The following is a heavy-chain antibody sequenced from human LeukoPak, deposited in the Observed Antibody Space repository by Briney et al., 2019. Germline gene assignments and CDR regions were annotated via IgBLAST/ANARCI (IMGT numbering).Heavy chain of an antibody. D-gene: IGHD1-26*01. J-gene: IGHJ4*02. CDR2: IRYEGSDK. V-gene: IGHV3-30*02. CDR1: GFTFSSYG. Sequence: GGSLRLSCAAAGFTFSSYGMHWVRQAPGKGLEWVAFIRYEGSDKFYADSVKGRFTISRDNSKNTLYLQMNSLRADDTAVYYCAKELELTPFDYWGQATLVTVSS. CDR3: AKELELTPFDY.